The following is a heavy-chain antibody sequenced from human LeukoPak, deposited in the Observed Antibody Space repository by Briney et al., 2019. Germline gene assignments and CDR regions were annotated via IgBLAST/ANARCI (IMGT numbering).Heavy chain of an antibody. Sequence: GGSLRLSCAASGFTVSSYAMSWVRQAPGKGLEWVSVISGSGGSTYYADSVKGRFTISRDNSKNTLYLQMNSLRDEDTAVYYCANLESGDDVFDIWGQGTMVTVSS. D-gene: IGHD5-12*01. V-gene: IGHV3-23*01. CDR3: ANLESGDDVFDI. J-gene: IGHJ3*02. CDR1: GFTVSSYA. CDR2: ISGSGGST.